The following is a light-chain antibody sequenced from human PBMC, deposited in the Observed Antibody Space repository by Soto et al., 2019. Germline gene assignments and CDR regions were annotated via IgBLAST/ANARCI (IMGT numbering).Light chain of an antibody. Sequence: QSVLTHPPSVSAAPGQKVTISGSGSSSNIGNNYVSWYQQLPGTAPKLLIYDNNKRPSGIPDRFSGSKSGTSATLGITGLQTGDEADYYCGTWDSSLSAVVFGGGTKLTVL. CDR2: DNN. V-gene: IGLV1-51*01. CDR3: GTWDSSLSAVV. CDR1: SSNIGNNY. J-gene: IGLJ2*01.